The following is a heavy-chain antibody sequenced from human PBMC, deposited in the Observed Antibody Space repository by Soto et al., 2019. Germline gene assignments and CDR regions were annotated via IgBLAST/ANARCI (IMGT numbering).Heavy chain of an antibody. D-gene: IGHD6-6*01. CDR3: ARHYDSSSQFYYYYGMDV. J-gene: IGHJ6*02. CDR1: GYSFTSYW. V-gene: IGHV5-51*01. CDR2: IYPGDSDT. Sequence: GESLEISCKGSGYSFTSYWISWVRQMPGKGLEWMGIIYPGDSDTRYSPSFQGQVTISADKSIGTAYLQWCSLKASDTAMYYCARHYDSSSQFYYYYGMDVWGQGTTVTVSS.